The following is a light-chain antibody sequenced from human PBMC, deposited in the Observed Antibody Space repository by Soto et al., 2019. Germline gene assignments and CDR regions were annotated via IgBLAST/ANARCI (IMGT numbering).Light chain of an antibody. CDR3: AAWDGSLRGRV. Sequence: QSVLTQPASVSGSPGQSITISCSGRPSSFRSESVCWYRHIPETAPKLIIYATDQRPSGVPDRFSGFKSGTSASLAISGLRAEDEADYYCAAWDGSLRGRVFGGGTKLTVL. J-gene: IGLJ3*02. CDR1: PSSFRSES. V-gene: IGLV1-47*01. CDR2: ATD.